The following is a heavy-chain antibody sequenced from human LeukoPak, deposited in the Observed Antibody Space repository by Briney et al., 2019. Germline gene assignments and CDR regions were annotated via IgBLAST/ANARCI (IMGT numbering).Heavy chain of an antibody. CDR2: IYYSGST. CDR3: ALGGYYDIIDAFDI. Sequence: SETLSLTCTVSGGSISSYYWSWIRQPPGKGLEWIGYIYYSGSTNYNPSLKSRVTISVDTSKNQFSLKLSSVTAADTAVYYCALGGYYDIIDAFDIWGQGTMVTVSS. D-gene: IGHD3-22*01. V-gene: IGHV4-59*01. J-gene: IGHJ3*02. CDR1: GGSISSYY.